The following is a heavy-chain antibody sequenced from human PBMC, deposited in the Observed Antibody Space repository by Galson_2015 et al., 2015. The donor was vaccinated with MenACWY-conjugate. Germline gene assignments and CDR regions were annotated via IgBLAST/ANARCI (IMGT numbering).Heavy chain of an antibody. CDR1: GFTFSTYW. D-gene: IGHD3-3*01. CDR3: ARGNPSYYDSSSCSYPSAFDL. CDR2: IKQDGVEK. V-gene: IGHV3-7*03. Sequence: SLRLSCAATGFTFSTYWMNWVRQVPGKGLEWVANIKQDGVEKFYVDSVRGRFTISRDNAKNSLSLQINSLRAEDTAVYYCARGNPSYYDSSSCSYPSAFDLWGQGTLVSVSS. J-gene: IGHJ4*02.